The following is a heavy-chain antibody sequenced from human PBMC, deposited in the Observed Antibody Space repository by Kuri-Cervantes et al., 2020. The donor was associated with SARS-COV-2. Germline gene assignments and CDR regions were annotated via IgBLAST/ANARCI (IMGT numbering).Heavy chain of an antibody. CDR2: INHSGST. D-gene: IGHD6-13*01. Sequence: SQTLSLTCAVYGGSFSGYYWSWIRQPPGKGLEWIGEINHSGSTNYNPSLKSRVTISVDTSKNQFSLKLSSVTAADTAVYYCARARGSHYYYYYMDVWGKGTTVTVSS. J-gene: IGHJ6*03. V-gene: IGHV4-34*01. CDR1: GGSFSGYY. CDR3: ARARGSHYYYYYMDV.